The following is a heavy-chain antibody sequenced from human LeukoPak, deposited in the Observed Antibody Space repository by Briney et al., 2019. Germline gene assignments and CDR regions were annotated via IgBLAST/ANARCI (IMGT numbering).Heavy chain of an antibody. J-gene: IGHJ1*01. CDR3: AKDHYYDSSGYYPPEYFQH. V-gene: IGHV3-23*01. Sequence: PGGSLRLSCAASGFTFSSYAMSWVRQAPGKGLEWVSAISGSGGSTYYADSVKGRFTISRDNSKNTLYLQMNSLRAEDTAVYYCAKDHYYDSSGYYPPEYFQHWGQGTLVTVSS. CDR1: GFTFSSYA. D-gene: IGHD3-22*01. CDR2: ISGSGGST.